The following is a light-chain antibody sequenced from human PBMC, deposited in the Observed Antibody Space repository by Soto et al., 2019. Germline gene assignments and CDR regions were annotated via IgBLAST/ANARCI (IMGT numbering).Light chain of an antibody. CDR3: SSYTGSSTLYV. CDR1: RSDGGGYNY. Sequence: QSALTQPASVSGSPGQSITISCTGTRSDGGGYNYVSWYQQHPGKAPKLMIYDVSNQPSGVSNRFSGSKSGNTASLTISGLQDEDAADYYCSSYTGSSTLYVFGTGTKLTVL. J-gene: IGLJ1*01. V-gene: IGLV2-14*01. CDR2: DVS.